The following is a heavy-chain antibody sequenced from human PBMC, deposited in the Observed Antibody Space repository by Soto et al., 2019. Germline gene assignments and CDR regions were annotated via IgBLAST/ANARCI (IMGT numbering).Heavy chain of an antibody. CDR1: GGSINSRYW. CDR2: IYHSGST. V-gene: IGHV4-4*02. CDR3: ARDQNGSGNYYTRYFDY. J-gene: IGHJ4*02. D-gene: IGHD3-10*01. Sequence: SETLSLTCAVSGGSINSRYWWSWVRQSPGKGLEWMGEIYHSGSTNYNPSLKSRVTISVDKSKNQFSLNLSSVTAADTAVYYCARDQNGSGNYYTRYFDYWGQGTLVTVSS.